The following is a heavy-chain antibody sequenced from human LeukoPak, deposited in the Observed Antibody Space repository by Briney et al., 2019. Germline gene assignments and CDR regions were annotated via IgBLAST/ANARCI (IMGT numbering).Heavy chain of an antibody. D-gene: IGHD3-3*01. CDR2: IRNDETEI. Sequence: GGSLRLSCTAPGFPFNAYNIHWIRQSPGRGLEWVSFIRNDETEIHYADFAKGRFTISRDNSKSTLYLQMNSLRAEDTALYYCAKSRSAYPRVDGFDMWGQGTMVTVSS. CDR1: GFPFNAYN. CDR3: AKSRSAYPRVDGFDM. J-gene: IGHJ3*02. V-gene: IGHV3-30*02.